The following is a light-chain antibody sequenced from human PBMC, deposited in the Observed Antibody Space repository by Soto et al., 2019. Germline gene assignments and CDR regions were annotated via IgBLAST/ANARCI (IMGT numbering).Light chain of an antibody. V-gene: IGKV1-39*01. CDR3: QESYGPSWT. J-gene: IGKJ1*01. Sequence: DIQMTQSPSSLSASIGDRVTITCRARQNIGDYLNWYQHKTGKAPDLLIFAAPSLQDGAPSRFSGSGSGTDFTLTISSLQPEDFATYYCQESYGPSWTFGQGTKL. CDR1: QNIGDY. CDR2: AAP.